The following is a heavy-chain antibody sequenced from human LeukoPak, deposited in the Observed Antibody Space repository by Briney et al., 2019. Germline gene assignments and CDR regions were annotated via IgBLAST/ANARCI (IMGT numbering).Heavy chain of an antibody. D-gene: IGHD2-21*02. Sequence: ASVKVSCKASGYTFTSYGINWVRQAPGQGLEWMGWISTYNGNTNYAQKFQGRVTMTTHTSTSTAYMDLRSLRSDDTAVYYCARGDCGGDCFSIWGQGTMVTVSS. CDR2: ISTYNGNT. CDR3: ARGDCGGDCFSI. V-gene: IGHV1-18*01. J-gene: IGHJ3*02. CDR1: GYTFTSYG.